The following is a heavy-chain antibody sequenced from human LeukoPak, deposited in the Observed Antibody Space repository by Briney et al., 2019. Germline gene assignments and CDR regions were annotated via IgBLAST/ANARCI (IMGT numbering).Heavy chain of an antibody. J-gene: IGHJ2*01. CDR1: GGSFSTYY. CDR3: ATGGRPLTYWYFDL. V-gene: IGHV4-34*01. Sequence: PSETLSLTCALYGGSFSTYYWSWIRQPPGKGLEWIGEINHSGSTNYNPSLKSRVTISVDTSKNQFSLRLSSVTAADTAVYYCATGGRPLTYWYFDLWGRGTLVTVSS. CDR2: INHSGST.